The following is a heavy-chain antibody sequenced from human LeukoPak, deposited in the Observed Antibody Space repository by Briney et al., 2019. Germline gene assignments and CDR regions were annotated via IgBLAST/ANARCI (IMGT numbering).Heavy chain of an antibody. J-gene: IGHJ6*02. D-gene: IGHD2-8*01. CDR3: ASRYCANGVCSETLYYYFGMDA. Sequence: GASVTVSCKSSGGTLSNLAVSWVRQAPGQGLEWMGGIIPILGTANYAQKFQGRVTITADASTTTTYIELSSLRFEDSAVYYCASRYCANGVCSETLYYYFGMDAWGQGTTVTVSS. V-gene: IGHV1-69*13. CDR1: GGTLSNLA. CDR2: IIPILGTA.